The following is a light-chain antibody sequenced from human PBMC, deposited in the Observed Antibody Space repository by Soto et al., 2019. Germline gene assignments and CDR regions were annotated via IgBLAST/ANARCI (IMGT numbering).Light chain of an antibody. CDR1: NIGRKS. V-gene: IGLV3-21*04. CDR3: QVWDSSSDHLVV. Sequence: SYELTQPPSVSVAPGKTARSTCGGNNIGRKSVHWYQQKPGQAPVLVIYYDSDRPSGIPERFSGSNSGNTATLTISRVEAGDEADYYCQVWDSSSDHLVVFGGGTKVTVL. J-gene: IGLJ2*01. CDR2: YDS.